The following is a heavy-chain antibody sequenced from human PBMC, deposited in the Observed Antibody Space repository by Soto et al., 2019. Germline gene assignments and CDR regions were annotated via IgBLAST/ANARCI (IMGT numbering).Heavy chain of an antibody. Sequence: ASVKVSCKASGYTFTSYDINLLRQATGQGLEWMGWMNPNSGNTGYAQKFQGRVTMTRNTSISTAYMGLSSLRSEDTAVYYCAIDPAIAVAGRAFDYWGQGTLVTVSS. D-gene: IGHD6-19*01. CDR3: AIDPAIAVAGRAFDY. J-gene: IGHJ4*02. CDR1: GYTFTSYD. CDR2: MNPNSGNT. V-gene: IGHV1-8*01.